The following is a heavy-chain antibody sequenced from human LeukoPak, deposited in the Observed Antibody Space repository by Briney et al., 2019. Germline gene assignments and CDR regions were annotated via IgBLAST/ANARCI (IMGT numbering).Heavy chain of an antibody. CDR2: IKQDGSEK. J-gene: IGHJ4*02. Sequence: PGGSLRLSCAASGFTFSSYWMSWVRQAPGKGLEWVANIKQDGSEKYYVDSVKGRFTISRDNAKNSLYLQMNSLRAEDTAVYYCAGEGGDYDILTGYYQYHDYWGQGTLVTVSS. V-gene: IGHV3-7*01. CDR3: AGEGGDYDILTGYYQYHDY. CDR1: GFTFSSYW. D-gene: IGHD3-9*01.